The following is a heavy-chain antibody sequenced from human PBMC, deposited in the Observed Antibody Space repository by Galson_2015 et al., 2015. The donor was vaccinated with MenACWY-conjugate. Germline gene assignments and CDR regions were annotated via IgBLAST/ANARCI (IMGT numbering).Heavy chain of an antibody. CDR2: ISTRSYT. Sequence: SLRLSCGAAGLTFGDAYMSWVRQAPGNGLECVSYISTRSYTNYADSVQGRFTISRDNAKNSVYLQMDSLRAEDTAVYYCARFPRTPGKYPDYWGQGTPVTVSS. CDR1: GLTFGDAY. D-gene: IGHD1-14*01. CDR3: ARFPRTPGKYPDY. V-gene: IGHV3-11*06. J-gene: IGHJ4*02.